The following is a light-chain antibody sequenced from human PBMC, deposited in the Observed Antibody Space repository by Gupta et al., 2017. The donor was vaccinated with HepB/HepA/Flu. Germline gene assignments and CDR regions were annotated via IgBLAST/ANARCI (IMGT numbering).Light chain of an antibody. CDR2: GNS. J-gene: IGLJ2*01. Sequence: QSVLTQPPSVSGAHGQRVTISCPGSSSNIGAGYDVHWYQQLPGTAPKLLIYGNSNRPSGVPDRFSGSKSGTSASLAITGLQVEDEADYYCQSYDSSLSGVVFGGGTKLTVL. V-gene: IGLV1-40*01. CDR3: QSYDSSLSGVV. CDR1: SSNIGAGYD.